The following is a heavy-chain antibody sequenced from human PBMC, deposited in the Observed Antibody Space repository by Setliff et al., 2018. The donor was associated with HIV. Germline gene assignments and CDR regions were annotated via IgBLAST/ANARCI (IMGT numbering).Heavy chain of an antibody. CDR1: GYSFTTYA. V-gene: IGHV1-18*01. CDR2: VNPHDGGT. Sequence: ASVKVSCKASGYSFTTYAISWVRQAPGQGLEWMGWVNPHDGGTYYAQILEGRVTMTWDTSTSTAYMELSRLRSDDTAVYYCARDWKHVFDIWGQGTMVT. J-gene: IGHJ3*02. D-gene: IGHD1-1*01. CDR3: ARDWKHVFDI.